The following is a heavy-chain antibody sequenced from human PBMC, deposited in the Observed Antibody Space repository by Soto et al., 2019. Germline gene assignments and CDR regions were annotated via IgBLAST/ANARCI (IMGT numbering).Heavy chain of an antibody. J-gene: IGHJ6*02. Sequence: QVHLVQSGAEVKKPGSSVKVSCEASGGSFYNYAVTWVRQAPGQGIEWVGSIIPIFDKPNFAQKFQGRLTITADKSTSIAYMELNSLTSGDTAVYYCARRTGLAARLASPAYYGLDVWGQGTTVIVSS. CDR3: ARRTGLAARLASPAYYGLDV. D-gene: IGHD6-6*01. V-gene: IGHV1-69*06. CDR2: IIPIFDKP. CDR1: GGSFYNYA.